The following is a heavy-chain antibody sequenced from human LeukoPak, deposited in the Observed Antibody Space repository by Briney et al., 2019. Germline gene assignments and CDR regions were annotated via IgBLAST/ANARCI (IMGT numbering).Heavy chain of an antibody. CDR1: GGSISSSNW. D-gene: IGHD3-10*01. V-gene: IGHV4-4*02. CDR3: ARERLWFGELLDYYYYGMDV. CDR2: IYHSGST. J-gene: IGHJ6*04. Sequence: SETLSLTCAVSGGSISSSNWWSWVRQPPGKGLEWIGEIYHSGSTNYNPSLNSRVTISVDKSKNQFSLKLSSVTAADTAVYYCARERLWFGELLDYYYYGMDVWGKGTTVTVSS.